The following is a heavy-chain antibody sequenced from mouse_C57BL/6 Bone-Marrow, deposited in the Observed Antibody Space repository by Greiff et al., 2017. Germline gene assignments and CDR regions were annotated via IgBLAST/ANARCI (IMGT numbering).Heavy chain of an antibody. CDR3: ASLLPQGAY. J-gene: IGHJ3*01. D-gene: IGHD2-1*01. V-gene: IGHV2-6*01. CDR1: GFSLTSYG. CDR2: IWGVGST. Sequence: QVQLKESGPGLVAPSQSLSITCTVSGFSLTSYGVDWVRQSPGKGLEWLGVIWGVGSTNYNKALKSSLSISKDNSKSQVFLKMNSLQTDDTAMYYCASLLPQGAYWGQGTLVTVSA.